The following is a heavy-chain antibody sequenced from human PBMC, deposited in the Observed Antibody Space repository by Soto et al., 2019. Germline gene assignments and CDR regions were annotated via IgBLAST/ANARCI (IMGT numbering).Heavy chain of an antibody. CDR2: INPARGDT. Sequence: ASVKVSCKVSGYPFTTYSIHWLRQASGHGLEWMGWINPARGDTGYAPQFQGRFTLTTDTSTRTAFMELSSLKSDDTAVYFCARSIARMVTDQGPRANFDHWGQGTLVTVYS. CDR1: GYPFTTYS. CDR3: ARSIARMVTDQGPRANFDH. J-gene: IGHJ5*02. V-gene: IGHV1-8*01. D-gene: IGHD2-21*01.